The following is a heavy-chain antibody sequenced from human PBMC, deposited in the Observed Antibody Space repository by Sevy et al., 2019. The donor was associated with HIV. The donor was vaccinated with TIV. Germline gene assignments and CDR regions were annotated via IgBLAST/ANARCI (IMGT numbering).Heavy chain of an antibody. CDR2: IKTKTDNYAT. V-gene: IGHV3-73*01. J-gene: IGHJ3*01. CDR1: GFTFSGSP. D-gene: IGHD6-6*01. Sequence: GGSLRLSCAASGFTFSGSPMHWVRQASGKGLEWIGRIKTKTDNYATAYAASVKGRFTVSSDDSKNTAFLQMNSLKTEDTAVYYCVRLGGRSSFAFDLWGQGTMVTVSS. CDR3: VRLGGRSSFAFDL.